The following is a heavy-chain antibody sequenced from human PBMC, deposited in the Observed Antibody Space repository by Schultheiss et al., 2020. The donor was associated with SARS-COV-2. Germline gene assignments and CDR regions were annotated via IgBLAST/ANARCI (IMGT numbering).Heavy chain of an antibody. V-gene: IGHV3-30*18. CDR1: GFTFSSYG. J-gene: IGHJ4*02. CDR2: ISYDGSNK. D-gene: IGHD3-9*01. CDR3: AKTGNYDILTGYYFDY. Sequence: GGSLRLSCAASGFTFSSYGMHWVRQAPGKGLEWVAVISYDGSNKYYADSVKGRFTISRDNSKNTLYLQMNSLRAEDTAVYYCAKTGNYDILTGYYFDYWGQGTLVTVSS.